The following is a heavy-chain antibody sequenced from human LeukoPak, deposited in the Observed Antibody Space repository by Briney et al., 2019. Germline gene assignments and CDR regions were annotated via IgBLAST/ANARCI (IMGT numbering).Heavy chain of an antibody. V-gene: IGHV3-7*03. Sequence: PGGSLRLSCGASGFTFSSYWMNWVRQAPGKGLEWVASIKQDGSEKYYVDSVKGRFTISRDNAKNSLYLQMNSLRAEDTAIYYCARDGPVAGLYFDYWGQGTLVTVSS. D-gene: IGHD6-13*01. CDR2: IKQDGSEK. CDR1: GFTFSSYW. J-gene: IGHJ4*02. CDR3: ARDGPVAGLYFDY.